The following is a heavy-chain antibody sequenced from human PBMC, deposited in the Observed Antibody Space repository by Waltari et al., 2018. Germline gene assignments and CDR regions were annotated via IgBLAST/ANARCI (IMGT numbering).Heavy chain of an antibody. V-gene: IGHV3-48*01. D-gene: IGHD3-9*01. CDR3: ARATYYYDITGQRTDAFDI. CDR1: GFPFTSSS. CDR2: ISGSGNFI. J-gene: IGHJ3*02. Sequence: EVQLVESGGGLVQPGGSLRLSCAASGFPFTSSSMNWVRQAPGKGLGWVSYISGSGNFIYYADSLKGRFTISRDNAKNFLFLRMSSLRADDTAVYYCARATYYYDITGQRTDAFDIWGQGTMVTVSS.